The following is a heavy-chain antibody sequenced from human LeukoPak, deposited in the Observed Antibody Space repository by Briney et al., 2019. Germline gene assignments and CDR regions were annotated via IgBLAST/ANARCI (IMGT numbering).Heavy chain of an antibody. V-gene: IGHV4-4*02. Sequence: SGTLSLTCAVSGGSISSSNWWSWVRQPPGKGLEWIGEIYHSGSTNYNPSLKSRVTISVDTSKKQFSLKLTSVTVADTAVYYCARETSQKGAHYMDVWGKGTTVTISS. D-gene: IGHD3-16*01. CDR1: GGSISSSNW. J-gene: IGHJ6*03. CDR2: IYHSGST. CDR3: ARETSQKGAHYMDV.